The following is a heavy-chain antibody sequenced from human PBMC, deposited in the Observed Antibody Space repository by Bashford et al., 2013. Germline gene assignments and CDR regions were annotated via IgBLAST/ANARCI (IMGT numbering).Heavy chain of an antibody. CDR1: GGTFSSYA. CDR2: IIPIFGTA. V-gene: IGHV1-69*13. J-gene: IGHJ6*02. D-gene: IGHD5-24*01. CDR3: ARGSVEMVHPYYYYYGMDV. Sequence: SVKVSCKASGGTFSSYAISWVRQAPGQGLEWMGGIIPIFGTANYAQKFQGRVTITADESTSTAYMELSSLRSEDTAVYYCARGSVEMVHPYYYYYGMDVWGQGTTVTVSS.